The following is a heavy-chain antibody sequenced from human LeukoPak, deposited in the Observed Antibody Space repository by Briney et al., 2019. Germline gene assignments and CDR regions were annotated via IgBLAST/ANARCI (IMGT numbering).Heavy chain of an antibody. D-gene: IGHD1-26*01. Sequence: SETLSLTCTVSGGSISGGSYYWGWIRQPPGKGLEWIGSDYYSGSTYYNPSLKSRVTISLDTSTNQFSLKLSSVTAADTAVYYCARTYGSYYHWYFDLWGRGTLVTVSS. V-gene: IGHV4-39*07. CDR2: DYYSGST. J-gene: IGHJ2*01. CDR3: ARTYGSYYHWYFDL. CDR1: GGSISGGSYY.